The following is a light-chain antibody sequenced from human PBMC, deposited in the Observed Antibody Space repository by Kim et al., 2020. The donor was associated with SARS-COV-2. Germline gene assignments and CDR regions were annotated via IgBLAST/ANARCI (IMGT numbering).Light chain of an antibody. CDR1: QSISSW. CDR3: QQYDTDPNT. Sequence: IQMTQSPSTLSASVGDRVTTTCRASQSISSWLAWYQQKPGKAPNLLIYDASSLESGVPSRFSGRGSGTEFTLTISSLQPDDFATYYCQQYDTDPNTFGQGTKLEI. CDR2: DAS. V-gene: IGKV1-5*01. J-gene: IGKJ2*01.